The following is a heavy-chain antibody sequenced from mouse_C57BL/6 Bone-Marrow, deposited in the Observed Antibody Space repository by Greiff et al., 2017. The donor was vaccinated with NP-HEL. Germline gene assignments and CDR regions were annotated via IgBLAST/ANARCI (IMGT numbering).Heavy chain of an antibody. V-gene: IGHV2-2*01. J-gene: IGHJ4*01. CDR1: GFSLTSYG. D-gene: IGHD2-1*01. Sequence: VKLMESGPGLVQPSQSLSITCTVSGFSLTSYGVHWVRQSPGKGLEWLGVIWSGGSTDYNAAFISRLSISKDNSKSQVFFKMNSLQADDTAIYYCARYYGNPYYYAMDYWGQGTSVTVSS. CDR3: ARYYGNPYYYAMDY. CDR2: IWSGGST.